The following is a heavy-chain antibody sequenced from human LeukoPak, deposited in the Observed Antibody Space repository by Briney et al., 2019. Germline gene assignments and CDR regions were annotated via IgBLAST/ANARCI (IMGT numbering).Heavy chain of an antibody. CDR1: GYTFTSYD. Sequence: ASVKVSCKASGYTFTSYDFNWVRQATGQRPEWMGWMSPNSGDTGYAQKFQDRVTMTRNTSISTAYMELSSLRSDDTAVYYCARGPPNWGYDYWGPGTLVTVSS. J-gene: IGHJ4*02. CDR2: MSPNSGDT. V-gene: IGHV1-8*01. CDR3: ARGPPNWGYDY. D-gene: IGHD7-27*01.